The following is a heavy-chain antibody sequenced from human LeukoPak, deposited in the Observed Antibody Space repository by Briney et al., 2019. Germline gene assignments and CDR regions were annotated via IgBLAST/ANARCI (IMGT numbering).Heavy chain of an antibody. D-gene: IGHD2/OR15-2a*01. J-gene: IGHJ4*02. V-gene: IGHV1-2*02. Sequence: ASVKVSCKASGYTFTDYYLHWVRQAPGQELEWVAYINPNSGGTNYAQKFRGRVTMTSDTSINTAYMELSRLRSDDTAVYYCARGRVIFDYWGQGPLVTVSS. CDR3: ARGRVIFDY. CDR2: INPNSGGT. CDR1: GYTFTDYY.